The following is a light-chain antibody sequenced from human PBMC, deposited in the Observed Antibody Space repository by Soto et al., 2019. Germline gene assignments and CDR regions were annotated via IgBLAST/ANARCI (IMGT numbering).Light chain of an antibody. V-gene: IGLV3-1*01. Sequence: SYELTQPPSVSVSPGQTASITCSGDKLGDKYACWYQQKPGQSPVLVIYQDSKRPSRIPERFSGSNSGNTATLTISGTQAMDEADYYCQAWDRSPVVFGGGTKVTVL. J-gene: IGLJ2*01. CDR3: QAWDRSPVV. CDR1: KLGDKY. CDR2: QDS.